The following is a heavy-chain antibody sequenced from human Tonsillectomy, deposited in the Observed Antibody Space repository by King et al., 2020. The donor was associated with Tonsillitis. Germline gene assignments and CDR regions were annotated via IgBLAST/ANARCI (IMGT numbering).Heavy chain of an antibody. Sequence: VQLVESWGGFVQPGRSLRLSCAASVFTFDDYAMHWVRQSPWKGLEWVSGISLNCDDIAYADSLNGRFTISRDNAKNTLFLQMNSLRPEDTALYYCSKDSSSGSYFWFDPWGQGTLVTVSS. CDR2: ISLNCDDI. J-gene: IGHJ5*02. CDR1: VFTFDDYA. V-gene: IGHV3-9*01. CDR3: SKDSSSGSYFWFDP. D-gene: IGHD3-10*01.